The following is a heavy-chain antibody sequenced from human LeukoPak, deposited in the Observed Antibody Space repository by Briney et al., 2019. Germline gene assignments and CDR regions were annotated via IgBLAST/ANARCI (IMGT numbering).Heavy chain of an antibody. V-gene: IGHV4-34*01. J-gene: IGHJ4*02. Sequence: SETLSLTCAVYGGSFSGYYWSWIRQPPGKGLEWIGEINHSGSTNYNPSLKSRVTISVDTSKNQFSLKLSSVTAADTAVYYCARDLPRGAAMELPHWDYWGQGTLVTVSS. CDR3: ARDLPRGAAMELPHWDY. CDR2: INHSGST. CDR1: GGSFSGYY. D-gene: IGHD2-2*01.